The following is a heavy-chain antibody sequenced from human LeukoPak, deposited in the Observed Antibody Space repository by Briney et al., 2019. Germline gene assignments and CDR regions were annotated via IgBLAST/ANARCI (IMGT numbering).Heavy chain of an antibody. J-gene: IGHJ4*02. CDR2: FYYSGST. CDR3: AREIPPRRGSVGY. V-gene: IGHV4-39*07. D-gene: IGHD3-10*01. CDR1: GGSISSSSYY. Sequence: PSETLSLTCTVSGGSISSSSYYWDWIRQPPGKGLEWIGSFYYSGSTYYNPSLKSRVIISVDTSKNQFSLKLNSVTAADTAVYYCAREIPPRRGSVGYWGQGTLVTVSS.